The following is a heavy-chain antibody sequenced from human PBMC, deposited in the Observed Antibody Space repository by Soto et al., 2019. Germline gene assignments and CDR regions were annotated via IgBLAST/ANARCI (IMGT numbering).Heavy chain of an antibody. D-gene: IGHD1-26*01. CDR2: ISGGST. CDR3: VKGWADY. V-gene: IGHV3-23*01. J-gene: IGHJ4*02. Sequence: EVPLLESGGGLVQPGGSLRLSCAASGFTFSSYVMSWVRQAPGKGLEWVSGISGGSTYYADSVKGRFTISRDNSKNMLYLQMNSLRAEDTAVYYCVKGWADYWGQGALVTVSS. CDR1: GFTFSSYV.